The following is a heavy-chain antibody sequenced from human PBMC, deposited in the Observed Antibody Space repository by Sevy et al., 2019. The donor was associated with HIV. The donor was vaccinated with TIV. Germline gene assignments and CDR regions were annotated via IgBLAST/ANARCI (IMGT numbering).Heavy chain of an antibody. V-gene: IGHV3-21*06. Sequence: GGSLRLSCAASQFTFRDYTMNWVRQTPGKGLEWISYISSGSSYIRYADSVKGRFTISRDNAENSLYLQMNRLRAEDTGVYFCARDRDYYGSGTYDYWGKGTLVTVSS. J-gene: IGHJ4*02. CDR1: QFTFRDYT. CDR3: ARDRDYYGSGTYDY. D-gene: IGHD3-10*01. CDR2: ISSGSSYI.